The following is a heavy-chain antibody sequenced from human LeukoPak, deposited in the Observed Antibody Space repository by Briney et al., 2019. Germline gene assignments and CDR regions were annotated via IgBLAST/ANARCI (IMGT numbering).Heavy chain of an antibody. D-gene: IGHD3-9*01. V-gene: IGHV4-34*01. CDR2: INHSGST. CDR3: ARGALYYDILTGYSNSGYYFDY. Sequence: SETLSLTCAVYGGSFSGYYWSWIRQPPGKGLEWIGEINHSGSTNYNPSLKSRVTISVDTSKNQFSLKLSSVTAADTAVYYCARGALYYDILTGYSNSGYYFDYWGQGTLVTVSS. J-gene: IGHJ4*02. CDR1: GGSFSGYY.